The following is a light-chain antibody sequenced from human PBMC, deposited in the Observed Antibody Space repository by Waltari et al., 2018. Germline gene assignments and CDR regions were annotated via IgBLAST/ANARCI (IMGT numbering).Light chain of an antibody. J-gene: IGKJ1*01. Sequence: DIQMTQSPAALSASVGDRVTTTCRASQSISTWLAWYQQKPGKAPKLLIYKASSVQSGVPSRFSGSGSETEFTLTITSLHPDDFATYYCQHYNSYPWTFGQGTKVEIK. CDR1: QSISTW. V-gene: IGKV1-5*03. CDR3: QHYNSYPWT. CDR2: KAS.